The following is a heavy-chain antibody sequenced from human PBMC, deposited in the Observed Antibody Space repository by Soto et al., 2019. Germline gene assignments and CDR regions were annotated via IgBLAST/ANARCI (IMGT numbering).Heavy chain of an antibody. V-gene: IGHV3-11*01. CDR3: ARDHDAFDI. J-gene: IGHJ3*02. Sequence: PVGSLRLSCAASGFTFSDYYMSWIRQAPGKGLEWLSYLSSSGTTIYYTDSVKGRFTISRDNAKNSLYLQMNSLRAEDTAVYYCARDHDAFDIWGQGTMVTVSS. CDR1: GFTFSDYY. CDR2: LSSSGTTI.